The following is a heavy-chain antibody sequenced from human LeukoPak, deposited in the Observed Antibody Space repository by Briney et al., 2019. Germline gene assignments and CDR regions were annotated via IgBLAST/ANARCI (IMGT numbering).Heavy chain of an antibody. Sequence: GGSLRLSCAASGFTFSTYAMHWVRQAPGKGLEWVAVISYDGSNKYYADSVKGRFTISRDNSKNTLYLQMNSLRAEDTAVYYCARGDMVATFHFDYWGQGTLVTVSS. V-gene: IGHV3-30*04. J-gene: IGHJ4*02. D-gene: IGHD5-12*01. CDR2: ISYDGSNK. CDR3: ARGDMVATFHFDY. CDR1: GFTFSTYA.